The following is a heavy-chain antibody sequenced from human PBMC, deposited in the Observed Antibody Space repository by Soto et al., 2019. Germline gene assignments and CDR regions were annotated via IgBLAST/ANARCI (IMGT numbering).Heavy chain of an antibody. CDR1: GGSIRSFY. J-gene: IGHJ6*02. CDR2: SYYTGGI. CDR3: ARVGEQWLGGDYYYNGMDV. D-gene: IGHD6-19*01. V-gene: IGHV4-59*01. Sequence: QVQLQESGPGLVRASETLSLTCTVSGGSIRSFYWTWIRQPPGKGLEWIGYSYYTGGIRYNPSLESRVTISVDTSNNQFSLKLSSVTAADTALYYCARVGEQWLGGDYYYNGMDVWGQGTTVTVSS.